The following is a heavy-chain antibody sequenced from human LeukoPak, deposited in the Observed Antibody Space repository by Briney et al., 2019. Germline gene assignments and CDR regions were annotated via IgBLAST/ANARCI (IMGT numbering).Heavy chain of an antibody. CDR3: ARARDYYDSSGYDY. CDR1: GFTFSSYW. J-gene: IGHJ4*02. D-gene: IGHD3-22*01. V-gene: IGHV3-21*01. Sequence: GGSLRLSCAASGFTFSSYWMTWVRQAPGKGLEWVSSISSSGSYIYYADSVKGRFTISRDNAKNSLYLQMNTLRAEDTAVYYCARARDYYDSSGYDYWGQGTLVTVSS. CDR2: ISSSGSYI.